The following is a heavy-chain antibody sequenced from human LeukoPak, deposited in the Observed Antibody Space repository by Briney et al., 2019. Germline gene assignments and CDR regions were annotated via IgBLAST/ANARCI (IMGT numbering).Heavy chain of an antibody. V-gene: IGHV4-30-2*01. CDR2: IYHSGST. CDR3: ARGRKGPFDY. CDR1: GGSISSGGYS. Sequence: SSETLSLTCAVSGGSISSGGYSWSWLRQPPGKGLEWIGYIYHSGSTYYNPSLKSRVTISVDRSKNQFSLKLSSVTAADTAVCYCARGRKGPFDYWGQGTLVTVSS. J-gene: IGHJ4*02.